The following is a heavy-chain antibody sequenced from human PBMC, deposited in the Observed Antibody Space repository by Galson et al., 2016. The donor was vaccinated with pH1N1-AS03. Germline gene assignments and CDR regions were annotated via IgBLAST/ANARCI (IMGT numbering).Heavy chain of an antibody. CDR1: GFRFDDYT. J-gene: IGHJ4*02. CDR3: LKDAVDYGDDFFDY. Sequence: SLRLSCAASGFRFDDYTMFWVRQAPGKGLEWVSLINWDGSFTSYADSVKGRFTISRDNNKNSLYLQMNSLTTGDTAFYFCLKDAVDYGDDFFDYWGQGTLVTVSS. D-gene: IGHD4-17*01. CDR2: INWDGSFT. V-gene: IGHV3-43*01.